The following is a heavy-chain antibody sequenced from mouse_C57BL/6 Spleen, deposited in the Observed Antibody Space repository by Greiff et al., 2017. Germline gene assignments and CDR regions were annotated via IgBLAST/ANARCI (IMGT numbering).Heavy chain of an antibody. D-gene: IGHD1-1*01. CDR2: IYPRSGNT. Sequence: QVQLQQSGAELARPGASVKLSCKASGYTFTSYGISWVKQRTGQGLEWIGEIYPRSGNTYYNEKFKGKATLTADKSSSTAYMELRSLTSEDSAVYFCARESVITTVVAGDYWGQGTTLTVSS. CDR1: GYTFTSYG. V-gene: IGHV1-81*01. CDR3: ARESVITTVVAGDY. J-gene: IGHJ2*01.